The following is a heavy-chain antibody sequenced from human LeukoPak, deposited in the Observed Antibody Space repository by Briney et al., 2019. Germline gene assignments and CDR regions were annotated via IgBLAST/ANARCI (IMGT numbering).Heavy chain of an antibody. CDR3: ARKPGYCSGGSCYWSECFQH. CDR1: GYTFTSYG. J-gene: IGHJ1*01. D-gene: IGHD2-15*01. CDR2: ISAYNGNT. V-gene: IGHV1-18*01. Sequence: ASVKVSCKASGYTFTSYGISWVRQAPGQGLEWMGWISAYNGNTNYAQKFQGRVTMTRDTSISTAYMELSRLRSDDTAVYYCARKPGYCSGGSCYWSECFQHWGQGTLVTVSS.